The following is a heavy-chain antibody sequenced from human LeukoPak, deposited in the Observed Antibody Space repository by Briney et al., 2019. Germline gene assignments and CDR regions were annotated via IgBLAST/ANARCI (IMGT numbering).Heavy chain of an antibody. Sequence: PGGSLRLSCAAAGFTFTSYAMYWVRLDPRQGLEWISYISSRGATRSYADSVKGRFTISRDNDKNSLFLQMNSLRVDDTAIYYCARGGTDYGAAPMYWGQGSLVTVSS. J-gene: IGHJ4*02. D-gene: IGHD4-17*01. CDR2: ISSRGATR. CDR3: ARGGTDYGAAPMY. V-gene: IGHV3-48*03. CDR1: GFTFTSYA.